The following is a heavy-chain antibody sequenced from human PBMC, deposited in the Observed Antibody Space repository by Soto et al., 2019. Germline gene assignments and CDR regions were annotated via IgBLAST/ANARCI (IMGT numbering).Heavy chain of an antibody. Sequence: EVQLLESGGGLVQPGGSLRLSCAASGFTFSSYAMSWVRQAPGKGLEWVSAISGSGGSTYYADSVKGRFTISRDNSKNTLYRQMNSLRAEDTAVYYCAKTTGATIITSHSYFDYWGQGTLVTVSS. CDR2: ISGSGGST. CDR3: AKTTGATIITSHSYFDY. D-gene: IGHD1-26*01. J-gene: IGHJ4*02. V-gene: IGHV3-23*01. CDR1: GFTFSSYA.